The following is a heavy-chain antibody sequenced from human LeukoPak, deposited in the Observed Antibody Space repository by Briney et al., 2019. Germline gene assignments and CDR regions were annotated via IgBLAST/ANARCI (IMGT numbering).Heavy chain of an antibody. CDR3: AKQRAPVDGSPFDY. CDR1: GFTFSNYV. V-gene: IGHV3-23*01. Sequence: PGGSLRLSCAASGFTFSNYVMTWVRQAPGKGLEWVSAISGGGDTTFYADSVKGRFTISRDNSRNTLYLQMSSLRAEDTAVYYCAKQRAPVDGSPFDYWGQGSLVTVSS. D-gene: IGHD3-10*01. CDR2: ISGGGDTT. J-gene: IGHJ4*02.